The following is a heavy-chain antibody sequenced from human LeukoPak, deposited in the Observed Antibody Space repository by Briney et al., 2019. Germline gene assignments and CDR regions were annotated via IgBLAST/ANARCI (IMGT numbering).Heavy chain of an antibody. D-gene: IGHD2-2*02. J-gene: IGHJ4*02. CDR2: IYYSGST. V-gene: IGHV4-59*01. Sequence: SETLSLTCTVSGGSISSYYWSWIRQPPGKGLEWIGYIYYSGSTNYNPSLTSRVTISVDTSKNQFSLKLSSVTAADTAVYYCARGAATAATPFDYWGQGTLVTVSS. CDR1: GGSISSYY. CDR3: ARGAATAATPFDY.